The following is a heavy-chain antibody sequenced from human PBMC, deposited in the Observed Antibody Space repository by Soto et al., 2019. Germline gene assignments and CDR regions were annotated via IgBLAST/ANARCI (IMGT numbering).Heavy chain of an antibody. CDR3: ARVLDVVVVDGQFDP. CDR1: GGTFSSYA. D-gene: IGHD2-15*01. J-gene: IGHJ5*02. V-gene: IGHV1-69*12. CDR2: IIRIFGTA. Sequence: QVQLVQSGAEVKKPGSSVKVSCKASGGTFSSYAISWVRQAPGQGLEWMGGIIRIFGTANYAQKFQGRVTITAGDSTSTAYMELSSLRSEDTAVYYCARVLDVVVVDGQFDPWGQGTLVIVSS.